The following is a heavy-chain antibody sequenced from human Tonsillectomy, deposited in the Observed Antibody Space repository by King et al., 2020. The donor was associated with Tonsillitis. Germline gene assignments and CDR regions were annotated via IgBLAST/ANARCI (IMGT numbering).Heavy chain of an antibody. CDR2: IYYSGST. Sequence: VQLQESGPGVVEPSETLSLTCTVSGGSVNSGGYYWSWVRQSPGKGLEWIGYIYYSGSTNYSTSLKSRVTISMDTSKNQFSLNLNSVTAADTAVYYCAALEWGSDWSSAFSYYFDYWGQGPLVTVSS. D-gene: IGHD6-19*01. CDR3: AALEWGSDWSSAFSYYFDY. CDR1: GGSVNSGGYY. J-gene: IGHJ4*02. V-gene: IGHV4-61*08.